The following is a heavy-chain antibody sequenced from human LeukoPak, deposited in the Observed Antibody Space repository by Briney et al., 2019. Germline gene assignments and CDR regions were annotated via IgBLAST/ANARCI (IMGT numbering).Heavy chain of an antibody. Sequence: GGSLRLSRAASGFTFSTYEMNWVRQAPGKGLEWVSYISSGGSTIYYADSVKGRFTISRDNAKSSLFLQMNSLRAEDTAVYYCAPDYYYYGMVVRGQGTTVTVTS. J-gene: IGHJ6*02. CDR2: ISSGGSTI. CDR1: GFTFSTYE. V-gene: IGHV3-48*03. CDR3: APDYYYYGMVV.